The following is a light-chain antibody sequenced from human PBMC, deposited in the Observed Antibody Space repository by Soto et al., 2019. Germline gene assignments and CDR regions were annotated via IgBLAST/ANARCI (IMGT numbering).Light chain of an antibody. CDR2: GAS. Sequence: ENVLTQSPGTLSLSPGERATLSCRASQSDSSSYLAWYQQKPGQAPRLLIYGASSRATGIPDRFSGSGSGTDFTITISRLEPEDFAVYHCQQYGRSQTFGQGTKVEIK. J-gene: IGKJ1*01. V-gene: IGKV3-20*01. CDR3: QQYGRSQT. CDR1: QSDSSSY.